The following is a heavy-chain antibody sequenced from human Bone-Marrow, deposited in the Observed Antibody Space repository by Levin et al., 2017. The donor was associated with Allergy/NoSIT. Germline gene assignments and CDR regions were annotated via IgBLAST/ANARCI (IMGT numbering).Heavy chain of an antibody. D-gene: IGHD6-19*01. J-gene: IGHJ3*02. Sequence: AASVKVSCKASGYTFTSYAMNWVRQAPGQGLEWMGWINTNTGNPTYAQGFTGRFVFSLDTSVSTAYLQISSLKAEDTAVYYCARPGIAVAGKGEAFDIWGQGTMVTVSS. V-gene: IGHV7-4-1*02. CDR3: ARPGIAVAGKGEAFDI. CDR2: INTNTGNP. CDR1: GYTFTSYA.